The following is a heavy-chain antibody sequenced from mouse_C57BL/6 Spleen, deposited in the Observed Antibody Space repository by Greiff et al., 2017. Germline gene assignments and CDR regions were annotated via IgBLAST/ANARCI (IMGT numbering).Heavy chain of an antibody. CDR2: IYPGDGDT. D-gene: IGHD4-1*01. J-gene: IGHJ3*01. CDR3: ARLLGQAWVAY. CDR1: GYAFSSSW. V-gene: IGHV1-82*01. Sequence: QVQLKQSGPELVKPGASVKISCKASGYAFSSSWMYWVKQRPGKGLEWIGRIYPGDGDTNYNGKFKGKATLTADKSSSTAYLQLSSLTSEDSAVDFCARLLGQAWVAYWGQGTLVTVSA.